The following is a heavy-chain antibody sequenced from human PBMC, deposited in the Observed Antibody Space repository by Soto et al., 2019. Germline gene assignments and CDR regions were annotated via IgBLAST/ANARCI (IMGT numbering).Heavy chain of an antibody. CDR3: AHRRRGIYFDY. J-gene: IGHJ4*02. CDR1: GFSLSNIGAA. D-gene: IGHD3-16*01. Sequence: QITLNESGPPLGKPTQPLTLTCTFSGFSLSNIGAAVRWISQSPGKALERHALIYWDDDKRSSPSLTGRLTNTKHTSKNQVVHTRTNMNPVDTATYYWAHRRRGIYFDYWGQGTLVTVSS. CDR2: IYWDDDK. V-gene: IGHV2-5*02.